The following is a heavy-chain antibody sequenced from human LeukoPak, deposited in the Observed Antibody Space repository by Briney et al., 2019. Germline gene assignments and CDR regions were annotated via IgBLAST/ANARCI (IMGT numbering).Heavy chain of an antibody. D-gene: IGHD2-8*01. CDR2: INPSGGST. V-gene: IGHV1-46*01. CDR1: GYTFTSYG. J-gene: IGHJ4*02. CDR3: ARVSTSNGGLKY. Sequence: GASVKVSCKASGYTFTSYGISWVRQAPGQGLEWMGIINPSGGSTSYAQKFQGRVTMTRDTSTSTVYMELSSLRSEDTAVYYCARVSTSNGGLKYWGQGTLVTVSS.